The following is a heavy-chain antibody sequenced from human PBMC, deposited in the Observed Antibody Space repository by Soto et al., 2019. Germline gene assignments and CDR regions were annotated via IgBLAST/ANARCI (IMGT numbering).Heavy chain of an antibody. CDR3: AKRDWNDEGGYFDH. CDR2: ISDSGGST. J-gene: IGHJ4*02. CDR1: GFTFNNYV. Sequence: EVQLLESGGGLVQPGGSLRLSCAASGFTFNNYVMGWVRQAPGKGLEWVSGISDSGGSTYYADSVKGRFTISRDNSKNTLYMQMNSLRAEDTAVYYCAKRDWNDEGGYFDHWGQGTLVTVSS. D-gene: IGHD1-1*01. V-gene: IGHV3-23*01.